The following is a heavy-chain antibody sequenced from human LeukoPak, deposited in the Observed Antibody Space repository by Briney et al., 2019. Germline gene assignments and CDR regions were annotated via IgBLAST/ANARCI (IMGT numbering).Heavy chain of an antibody. CDR1: GFTFSDYY. V-gene: IGHV3-11*04. J-gene: IGHJ6*03. CDR2: ISSSGSTI. D-gene: IGHD2-2*01. CDR3: AREASGPAHPYYYYYMDV. Sequence: GGSLRLSCAASGFTFSDYYMSWIRQAPGKGLEWVSYISSSGSTIYYADSVKGRFTISRDNAKNSLYLQMNSLRAEDTAVYYCAREASGPAHPYYYYYMDVWGKGTTVTVSS.